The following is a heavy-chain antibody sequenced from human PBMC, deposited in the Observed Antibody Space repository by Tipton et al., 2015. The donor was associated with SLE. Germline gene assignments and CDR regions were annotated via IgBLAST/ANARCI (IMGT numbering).Heavy chain of an antibody. CDR3: ATHVAESPWASTKDIYYFDS. J-gene: IGHJ4*02. D-gene: IGHD1-14*01. CDR1: GGSISSSSYY. Sequence: TLSLTCTVSGGSISSSSYYWGWIRQPPGKGLEWIGSYYYSGSTYYNPSLKSRVTISVDTSKNHFSLKLDSVSAADAAVYYCATHVAESPWASTKDIYYFDSWGQGTLVTVSS. V-gene: IGHV4-39*02. CDR2: YYYSGST.